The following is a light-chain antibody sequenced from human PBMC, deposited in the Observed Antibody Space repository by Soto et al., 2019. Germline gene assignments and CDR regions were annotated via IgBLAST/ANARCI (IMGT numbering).Light chain of an antibody. V-gene: IGLV2-14*01. CDR2: DVS. Sequence: QSALTQPASVSGSPGQSITVSCTGTTRDVGGYDYVAWYQQHPGKAPKLMIYDVSSRPSGVSNRFSGSKSGNTASLTISGLQAEDEADYYCSSYLGSSTLSGVFGTGTKVTVL. J-gene: IGLJ1*01. CDR3: SSYLGSSTLSGV. CDR1: TRDVGGYDY.